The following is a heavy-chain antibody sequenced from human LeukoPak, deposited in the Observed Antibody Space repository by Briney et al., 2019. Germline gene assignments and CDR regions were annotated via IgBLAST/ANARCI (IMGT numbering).Heavy chain of an antibody. CDR3: ASASCSGSSCYSGYFDY. V-gene: IGHV3-53*01. J-gene: IGHJ4*02. D-gene: IGHD2-15*01. CDR1: GFTVSGKD. Sequence: GGSLRLSCAASGFTVSGKDMSWVRQAPGKGLEWVSVIYRGGSTYYADSVRDRFIISRDNSKNTLYLQMNSLRAEDTAVYYCASASCSGSSCYSGYFDYWGQGTLVTVSS. CDR2: IYRGGST.